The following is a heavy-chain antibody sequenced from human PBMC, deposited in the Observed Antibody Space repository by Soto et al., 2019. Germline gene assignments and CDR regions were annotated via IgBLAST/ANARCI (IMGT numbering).Heavy chain of an antibody. CDR2: IIPILGIA. V-gene: IGHV1-69*02. CDR3: AGVVPAAIGWFDP. J-gene: IGHJ5*02. CDR1: GGTFSSYT. D-gene: IGHD2-2*01. Sequence: ASVKVSCKASGGTFSSYTISWVRQAPGQGLEWMGRIIPILGIANYAQKFQGRVTITADKSTSTAYMELSSLRSEDTAVYYCAGVVPAAIGWFDPWGQGTLVTVSS.